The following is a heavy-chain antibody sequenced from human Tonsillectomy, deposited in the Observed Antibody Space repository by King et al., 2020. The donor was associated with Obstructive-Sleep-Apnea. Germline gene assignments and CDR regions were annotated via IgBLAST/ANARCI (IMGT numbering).Heavy chain of an antibody. CDR1: GFTFSNYA. D-gene: IGHD5-18*01. CDR3: ARDHGYSYGYIDYYFDY. J-gene: IGHJ4*02. CDR2: ISYDGSNN. Sequence: VQLVESGGGVVQPGRSLRLSCAASGFTFSNYAMHWVRQAPGKGLEWVAIISYDGSNNYNADSVKGRFTISRDDSKNTLYLQMNSLRAEDTAVYYCARDHGYSYGYIDYYFDYWGQGTLVTVSS. V-gene: IGHV3-30-3*01.